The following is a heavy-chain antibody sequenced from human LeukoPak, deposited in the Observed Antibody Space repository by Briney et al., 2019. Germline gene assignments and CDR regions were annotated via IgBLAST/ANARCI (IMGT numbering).Heavy chain of an antibody. CDR2: TRNKANNYAT. V-gene: IGHV3-72*01. CDR1: GFTFTTYA. D-gene: IGHD2-15*01. Sequence: PGGSLRLSCAASGFTFTTYAMAWVRQAPGKGLEWVGQTRNKANNYATEYAASVKDRFTISRDDSRNSVYLQMDSLKTEGTAVYYCARWRSGSCSDWGLGTRVTVSS. CDR3: ARWRSGSCSD. J-gene: IGHJ4*02.